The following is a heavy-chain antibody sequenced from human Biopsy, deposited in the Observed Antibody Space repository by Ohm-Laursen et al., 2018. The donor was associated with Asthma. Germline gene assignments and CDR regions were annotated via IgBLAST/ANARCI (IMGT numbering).Heavy chain of an antibody. Sequence: SVKVSCKSPGGTFNTYVIGWVRQAPGQGLEWLGGINFVFGTTTYPQKFQDRVTITADDSTSTVYMELSSLRYEDTAVYYCARKAGSCISRTCYSLDFWGQGTLVTVSS. CDR2: INFVFGTT. CDR1: GGTFNTYV. D-gene: IGHD2-2*01. CDR3: ARKAGSCISRTCYSLDF. V-gene: IGHV1-69*13. J-gene: IGHJ4*02.